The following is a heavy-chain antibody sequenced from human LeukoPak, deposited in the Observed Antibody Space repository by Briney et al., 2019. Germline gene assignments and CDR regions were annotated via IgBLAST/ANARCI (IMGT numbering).Heavy chain of an antibody. CDR1: GYTFTSYY. D-gene: IGHD2-15*01. Sequence: ASVKVSCKASGYTFTSYYMHWVRQAPGQGLEWMGIINPSGGSTSYAQKFQGRVTMTRDTSTSTVYMELSSLRSEDTAVYYRAREGYCSGGSCYFFDYWGQGTLVTASS. CDR2: INPSGGST. J-gene: IGHJ4*02. CDR3: AREGYCSGGSCYFFDY. V-gene: IGHV1-46*01.